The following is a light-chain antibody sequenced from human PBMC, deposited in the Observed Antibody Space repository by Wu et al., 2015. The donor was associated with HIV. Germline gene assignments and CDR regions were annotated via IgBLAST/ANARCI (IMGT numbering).Light chain of an antibody. V-gene: IGKV3-11*01. Sequence: DIVLTQSPGTLSLSPGERATLSCRASQSVGSYLAWYQKKPGQAPRLLIYNASDRATGIPARFSGSGSGTDFTLTISSLEPEDFAVYYCQQRGNWPLFTFGPGTKVDIK. CDR1: QSVGSY. CDR3: QQRGNWPLFT. J-gene: IGKJ3*01. CDR2: NAS.